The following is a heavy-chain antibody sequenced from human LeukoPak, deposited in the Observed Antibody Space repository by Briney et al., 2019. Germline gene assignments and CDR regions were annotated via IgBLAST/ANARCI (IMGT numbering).Heavy chain of an antibody. CDR3: AREAPVATTNFDY. D-gene: IGHD5-12*01. J-gene: IGHJ4*02. Sequence: ASVKVPCKASGYTFTGYYMHWVRQAPGQGLEWMGWINPNSGGTNYGRVTMTRDTSISTAYMELSRLRSDDTAVYYCAREAPVATTNFDYWGQGTLVTVSS. V-gene: IGHV1-2*02. CDR2: INPNSGGT. CDR1: GYTFTGYY.